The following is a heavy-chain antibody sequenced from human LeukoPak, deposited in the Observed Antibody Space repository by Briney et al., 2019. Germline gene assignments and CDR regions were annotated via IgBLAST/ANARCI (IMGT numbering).Heavy chain of an antibody. J-gene: IGHJ6*02. D-gene: IGHD1-20*01. CDR1: GVALSTIGGG. V-gene: IGHV2-5*01. Sequence: SGPTLVNPTQTLTLTVTFSGVALSTIGGGVGWSRQPPVKALEGPALIYWNDDKRYSPSLKSRLTITKDTYKKQVVLTMTNMDYVDTATYYCAHSNWNDAYYYYGMAVWRQGTKVTVSS. CDR3: AHSNWNDAYYYYGMAV. CDR2: IYWNDDK.